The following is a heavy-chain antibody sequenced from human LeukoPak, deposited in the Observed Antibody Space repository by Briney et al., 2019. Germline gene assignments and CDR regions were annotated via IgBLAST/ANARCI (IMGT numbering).Heavy chain of an antibody. J-gene: IGHJ6*02. CDR3: ARDPPVAGYGMDV. CDR2: IKQDGSEK. CDR1: GFTFSSYW. V-gene: IGHV3-7*01. D-gene: IGHD6-19*01. Sequence: QTGGSLRLSCAASGFTFSSYWMSWVRQAPGKGLEWVANIKQDGSEKYYVDSVKGRFTISRDNAKNSLFLQMNSLRAEDTAVYYCARDPPVAGYGMDVWGQGTTVTVSS.